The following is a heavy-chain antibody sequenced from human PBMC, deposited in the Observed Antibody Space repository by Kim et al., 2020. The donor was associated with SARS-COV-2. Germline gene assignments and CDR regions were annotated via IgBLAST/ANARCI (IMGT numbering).Heavy chain of an antibody. CDR2: IKPNSGGT. CDR3: ARGLWYSSSRNREYFQH. J-gene: IGHJ1*01. D-gene: IGHD6-13*01. CDR1: GYTFTGYY. Sequence: ASVKVSCKASGYTFTGYYMHWVRQAPGQGLEWMGWIKPNSGGTNYAQKFQGRVTMTRDTFISTAYMELSRLRSDDTAVYYCARGLWYSSSRNREYFQHWGQGNLFSVSS. V-gene: IGHV1-2*02.